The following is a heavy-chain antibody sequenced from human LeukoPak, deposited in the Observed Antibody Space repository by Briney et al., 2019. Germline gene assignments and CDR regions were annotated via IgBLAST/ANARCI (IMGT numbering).Heavy chain of an antibody. V-gene: IGHV1-24*01. CDR1: GYTLTELS. CDR3: ATDFAPPPVADAFDI. Sequence: ASVKVSCKVSGYTLTELSMHWVRQAPGKGLEWMGGFDPEDDETIYAQKFQGRVTMTEDTSTDTAYMELSSLRSEDTAVYYCATDFAPPPVADAFDIWGQGTMVTVSS. CDR2: FDPEDDET. D-gene: IGHD2-15*01. J-gene: IGHJ3*02.